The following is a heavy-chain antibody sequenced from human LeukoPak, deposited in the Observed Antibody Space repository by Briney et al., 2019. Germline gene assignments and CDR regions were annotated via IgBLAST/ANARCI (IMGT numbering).Heavy chain of an antibody. Sequence: GGSLRLSCAASGFTFSSHGMSWVRQAPGKGLEWVSTISGSGDNAYYADSVKGRFTISRDNSKNTLYLQMNSLRAEDTAVYYCARVTYGSGTYGAFDYWGQGTLVTVSS. J-gene: IGHJ4*02. CDR2: ISGSGDNA. V-gene: IGHV3-23*01. CDR3: ARVTYGSGTYGAFDY. D-gene: IGHD3-10*01. CDR1: GFTFSSHG.